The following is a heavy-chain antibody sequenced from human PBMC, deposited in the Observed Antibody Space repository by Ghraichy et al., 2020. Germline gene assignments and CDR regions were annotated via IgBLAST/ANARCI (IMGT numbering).Heavy chain of an antibody. Sequence: GGSLRLSCAASGFTFSSYSMNWVRQAPGKGLEWVSYISSSSSYIYYADSVKGRFTISRDNAKNSLYLQMNSLRDEDTAVYYCASNRKTMVRGVNVYDYYMDVWGKGTTVTVSS. CDR3: ASNRKTMVRGVNVYDYYMDV. D-gene: IGHD3-10*01. CDR1: GFTFSSYS. J-gene: IGHJ6*03. V-gene: IGHV3-21*05. CDR2: ISSSSSYI.